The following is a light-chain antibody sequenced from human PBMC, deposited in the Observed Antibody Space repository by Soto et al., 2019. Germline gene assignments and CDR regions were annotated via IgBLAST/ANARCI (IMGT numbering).Light chain of an antibody. Sequence: QSVLTQPPSVSAAPGQNITISCSGSDSNIGDNYVSWYQQFPTTAPKLLIYDTDKRPSGIPDRVSGSKSGTSATLAITGLQTWDEADYYCATCDSSLSAGVFGTGTKLTVL. J-gene: IGLJ1*01. V-gene: IGLV1-51*01. CDR2: DTD. CDR3: ATCDSSLSAGV. CDR1: DSNIGDNY.